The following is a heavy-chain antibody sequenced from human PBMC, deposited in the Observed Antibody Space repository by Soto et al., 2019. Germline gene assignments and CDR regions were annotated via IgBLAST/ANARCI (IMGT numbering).Heavy chain of an antibody. CDR1: VDSFAFYW. CDR2: IDPSDSQT. V-gene: IGHV5-10-1*01. D-gene: IGHD3-22*01. CDR3: ARQIYDSDTGPNFQYYFDS. J-gene: IGHJ4*02. Sequence: ESLRIACNGSVDSFAFYWVTWVRQKPGKGLEWMGRIDPSDSQTYYSPSFRGHVTISFTKSITTVFLQWSSLRASDTAMYYCARQIYDSDTGPNFQYYFDSWGQGTPVTVSS.